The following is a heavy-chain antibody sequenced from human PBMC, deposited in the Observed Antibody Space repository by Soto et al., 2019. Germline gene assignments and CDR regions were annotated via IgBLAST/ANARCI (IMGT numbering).Heavy chain of an antibody. CDR2: IIPIFGTA. J-gene: IGHJ4*02. CDR1: GGTFSSYA. Sequence: ASVKVSCKASGGTFSSYAISWVRQAPGQGLEWMGGIIPIFGTANYAQKFQGRVTITADESTSTAYMELSSLRSEDTAVYYCARDPGVDTAMVSDYWGQGTLVTVSS. CDR3: ARDPGVDTAMVSDY. D-gene: IGHD5-18*01. V-gene: IGHV1-69*13.